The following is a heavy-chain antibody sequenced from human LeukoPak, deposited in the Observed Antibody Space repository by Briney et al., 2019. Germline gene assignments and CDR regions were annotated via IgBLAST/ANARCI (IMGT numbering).Heavy chain of an antibody. J-gene: IGHJ4*02. D-gene: IGHD6-13*01. CDR2: IIPILGIA. CDR1: GGTFSSYA. CDR3: ARGRLPGYSSTFDY. Sequence: SVKVSCKASGGTFSSYAISWVRQAPGQGLEWMGRIIPILGIANYAQKLQGRVTITTDESTSTAYMELSSLRSEDTAVYYCARGRLPGYSSTFDYWGQGTLVTVSS. V-gene: IGHV1-69*04.